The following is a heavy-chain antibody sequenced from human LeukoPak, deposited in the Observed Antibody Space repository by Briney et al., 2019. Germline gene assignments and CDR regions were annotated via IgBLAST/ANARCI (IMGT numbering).Heavy chain of an antibody. D-gene: IGHD3-10*01. CDR2: ISAYNGNT. J-gene: IGHJ5*02. Sequence: ASVKVSCKASGYTFTSYGISWVRQAPGQGLEWMGWISAYNGNTNYAQKLQGRVTMTTDTSTSTAYMELRSLRSDDTAVYYCARDKHIWFGERDNWFDPWGQGTLVTVSS. V-gene: IGHV1-18*01. CDR1: GYTFTSYG. CDR3: ARDKHIWFGERDNWFDP.